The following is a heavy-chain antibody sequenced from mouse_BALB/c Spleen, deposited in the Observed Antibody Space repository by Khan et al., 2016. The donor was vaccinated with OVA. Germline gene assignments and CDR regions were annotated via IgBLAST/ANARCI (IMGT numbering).Heavy chain of an antibody. CDR3: VSPNWFVY. CDR1: DIRIKDTY. V-gene: IGHV14-3*02. CDR2: IDPLNGDT. Sequence: VQLQQSGAELVKPGASVRLSCTGSDIRIKDTYMHWVRQRPEQDLEWIGRIDPLNGDTRYNPKLQGKATLTADTSSNTAYLQVSSLTSDDTAVYYCVSPNWFVYWGQGTLVTVSA. J-gene: IGHJ3*01.